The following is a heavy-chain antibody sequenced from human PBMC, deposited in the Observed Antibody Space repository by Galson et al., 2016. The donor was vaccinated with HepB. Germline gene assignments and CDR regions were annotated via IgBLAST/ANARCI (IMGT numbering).Heavy chain of an antibody. J-gene: IGHJ3*02. CDR2: IYPGDSGT. CDR1: GYSFTTYW. V-gene: IGHV5-51*01. Sequence: QSGAEVKKPGESLKISCKGSGYSFTTYWIGWVRQMPGKGLEWMGIIYPGDSGTRYSPSFQGQVTFSADRSISTAYLQWGSLRAADTDMYYGARQHSGSLDAFDIWGQGTVVTVSS. CDR3: ARQHSGSLDAFDI. D-gene: IGHD6-6*01.